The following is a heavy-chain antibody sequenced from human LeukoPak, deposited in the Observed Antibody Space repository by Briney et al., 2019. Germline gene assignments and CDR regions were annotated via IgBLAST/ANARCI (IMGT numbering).Heavy chain of an antibody. CDR3: AKAGDYDILTGYLDY. V-gene: IGHV3-30-3*01. CDR2: MSYDGNNN. CDR1: GFTFLDYA. D-gene: IGHD3-9*01. J-gene: IGHJ4*02. Sequence: GGSLRLSCVASGFTFLDYAVHWVRQAPGKGLEWVALMSYDGNNNYYADSVKGRFTISRDNSKNTLYLQMNSLRAEDTAVYYCAKAGDYDILTGYLDYWGPGTLVTVSS.